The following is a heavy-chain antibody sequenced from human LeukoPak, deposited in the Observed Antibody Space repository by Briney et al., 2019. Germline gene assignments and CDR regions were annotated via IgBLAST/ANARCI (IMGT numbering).Heavy chain of an antibody. V-gene: IGHV3-7*01. CDR2: IKQDGSEK. CDR1: GFTFSSYW. D-gene: IGHD3/OR15-3a*01. CDR3: ARDQDDFWTGDFDY. Sequence: GGSLRLSCAASGFTFSSYWMSRVRQAPGKGLEWVANIKQDGSEKYYVDSVKGRFTISRDNAKNSLYLQMNSLRAEDTAVYYCARDQDDFWTGDFDYWGQGTLVTVSS. J-gene: IGHJ4*02.